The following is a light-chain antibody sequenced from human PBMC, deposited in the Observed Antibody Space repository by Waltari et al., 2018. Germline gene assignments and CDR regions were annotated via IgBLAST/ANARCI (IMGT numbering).Light chain of an antibody. Sequence: QSALTQPPSASGSPGQSVTISCTGTSSDVGGYNYVSWYQQHPGKAPQLMIYEVIKRPSGVPGRVSGSKSGNTASLTVSGLQGEDEADYYCSSDAGSDNVVFGGGTKLTVL. CDR1: SSDVGGYNY. CDR2: EVI. V-gene: IGLV2-8*01. J-gene: IGLJ2*01. CDR3: SSDAGSDNVV.